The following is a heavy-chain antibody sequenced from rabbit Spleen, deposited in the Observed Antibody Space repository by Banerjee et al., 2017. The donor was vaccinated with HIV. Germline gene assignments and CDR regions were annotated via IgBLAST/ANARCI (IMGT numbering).Heavy chain of an antibody. J-gene: IGHJ3*01. Sequence: QEQLEESGGGLVKPEGSLTLTCTASGFSFSSSYWICWVRQAPGKGLEWIACIYAGSRGGTYYASWAEGRFTISKTSSTTVTLQMTSLTAADTATYFCARGYYGGGYDGYAYAYTRLYLWGPGTLVTVS. CDR1: GFSFSSSYW. V-gene: IGHV1S45*01. D-gene: IGHD6-1*01. CDR2: IYAGSRGGT. CDR3: ARGYYGGGYDGYAYAYTRLYL.